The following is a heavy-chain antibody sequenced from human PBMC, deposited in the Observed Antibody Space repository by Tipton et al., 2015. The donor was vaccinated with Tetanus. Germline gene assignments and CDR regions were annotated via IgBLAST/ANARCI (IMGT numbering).Heavy chain of an antibody. CDR2: TSPSGRT. Sequence: QLVQSGGGLTQPGGSLRLSCAASGFIVTPKYMNWIRQPPGQGLEWLAYTSPSGRTNSNYSLKSRITISQDTSKNQFSLRLTSVTAADTAVYYCARANYDFPNKGPFDFWGQGILVVVSS. V-gene: IGHV4-59*02. D-gene: IGHD3-3*01. CDR1: GFIVTPKY. J-gene: IGHJ4*02. CDR3: ARANYDFPNKGPFDF.